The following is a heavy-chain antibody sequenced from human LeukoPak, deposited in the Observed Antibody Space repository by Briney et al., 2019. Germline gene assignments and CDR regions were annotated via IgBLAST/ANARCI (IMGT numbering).Heavy chain of an antibody. CDR1: GFTFSSYS. CDR2: ISSSSSYI. V-gene: IGHV3-21*01. J-gene: IGHJ4*02. CDR3: ARAGAAAGTINFDY. D-gene: IGHD6-13*01. Sequence: GGSLRLPCAASGFTFSSYSMNWVRRAPGKGLEWVSSISSSSSYIYYADSVKGRFTISRDNAKNSLYLQMNSLRAEDTAVCYCARAGAAAGTINFDYWGQGTLVTVSS.